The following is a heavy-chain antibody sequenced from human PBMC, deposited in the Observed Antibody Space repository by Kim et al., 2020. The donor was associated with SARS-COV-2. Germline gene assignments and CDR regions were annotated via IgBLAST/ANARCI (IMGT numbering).Heavy chain of an antibody. CDR3: ARARPQIYYGMDV. J-gene: IGHJ6*02. V-gene: IGHV4-59*01. Sequence: PSLEGRSTIPVDTSKNQFSLKLSSVTAAATAVYYCARARPQIYYGMDVWGQGTTVTVSS.